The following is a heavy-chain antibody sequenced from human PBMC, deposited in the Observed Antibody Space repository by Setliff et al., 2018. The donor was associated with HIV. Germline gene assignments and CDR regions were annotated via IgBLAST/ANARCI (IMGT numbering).Heavy chain of an antibody. CDR1: GSTFSSHA. CDR2: SGIST. D-gene: IGHD3-16*01. J-gene: IGHJ4*02. V-gene: IGHV3-23*01. CDR3: ANPPLKGHLGVGFDY. Sequence: GGSLRLSCAASGSTFSSHAMTWVRQAPGQGLEWVSISGISTYYADSVKGRFTISRDNSRNMLYRQMNSLRAEDTAVYYFANPPLKGHLGVGFDYWGQGTQVTVSS.